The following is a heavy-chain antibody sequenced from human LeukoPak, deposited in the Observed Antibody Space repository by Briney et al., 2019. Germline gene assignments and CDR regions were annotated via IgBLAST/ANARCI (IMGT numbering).Heavy chain of an antibody. V-gene: IGHV3-21*01. CDR3: ARVSLGNNYGSGSHDY. J-gene: IGHJ4*02. D-gene: IGHD3-10*01. Sequence: PGGSLRLSRAASGFTFSSYNMNWVRQAPGKRLEWVSSIISGSTYINYADSVKGRFTISRDNAENSLYLQMSSRRAEDTAVYYCARVSLGNNYGSGSHDYWGQGTLVTVSS. CDR2: IISGSTYI. CDR1: GFTFSSYN.